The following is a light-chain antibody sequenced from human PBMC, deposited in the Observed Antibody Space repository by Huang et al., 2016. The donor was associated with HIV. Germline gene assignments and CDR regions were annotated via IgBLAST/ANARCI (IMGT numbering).Light chain of an antibody. CDR3: QQYFTTPPWT. J-gene: IGKJ2*01. CDR2: AAS. Sequence: DIQMTQSPSSLSASIGDRVTITCRASQGISNSLAWYQQKPGKAPKLLLYAASRLKSGVPARFSGSGSGTTYTITISSLRPEDFATFYCQQYFTTPPWTFGQGTKLEIK. V-gene: IGKV1-NL1*01. CDR1: QGISNS.